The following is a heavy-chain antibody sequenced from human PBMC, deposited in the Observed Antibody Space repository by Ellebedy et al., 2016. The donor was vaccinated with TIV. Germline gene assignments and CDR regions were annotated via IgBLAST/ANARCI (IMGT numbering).Heavy chain of an antibody. Sequence: PGGSLRLSCSVSGGSISSYFWSWIRQPPEKGLEWIGYVHDSGTTNYNPSLESRVTMSVDPSKRQFSLRLSSVTAADTAVYFCARTHFYDTSGFYHDAFDIWGQGTLVTVSS. CDR1: GGSISSYF. V-gene: IGHV4-59*01. D-gene: IGHD3-22*01. CDR3: ARTHFYDTSGFYHDAFDI. J-gene: IGHJ3*02. CDR2: VHDSGTT.